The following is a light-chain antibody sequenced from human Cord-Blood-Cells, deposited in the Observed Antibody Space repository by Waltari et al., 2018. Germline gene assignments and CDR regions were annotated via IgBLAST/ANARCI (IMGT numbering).Light chain of an antibody. J-gene: IGLJ2*01. Sequence: QSALTQPRSVSGSPGQSVTISCTGTSSDVGGYNYVSWYQQHQGKAPKLMIYDVRKRPSGVPDRFSGSKSGNTASLTISGLQAEDEADYYCCSYAGSYTFVVFGGGTKLTVL. CDR1: SSDVGGYNY. CDR3: CSYAGSYTFVV. CDR2: DVR. V-gene: IGLV2-11*01.